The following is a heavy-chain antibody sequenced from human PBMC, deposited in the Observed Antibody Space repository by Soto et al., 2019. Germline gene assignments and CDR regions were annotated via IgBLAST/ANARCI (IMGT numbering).Heavy chain of an antibody. CDR2: IHYSVST. V-gene: IGHV4-39*07. J-gene: IGHJ5*02. CDR3: ARGRAIVVVPAARKNWFDP. CDR1: CGSIISTISY. Sequence: SETLSLTGTVSCGSIISTISYWGWIGQPPGKGLEWIVSIHYSVSTNYNPSLKSRVTISVDTSKNQFSLKLSSVTAADTAVYYCARGRAIVVVPAARKNWFDPWGQGTLVTVSS. D-gene: IGHD2-2*01.